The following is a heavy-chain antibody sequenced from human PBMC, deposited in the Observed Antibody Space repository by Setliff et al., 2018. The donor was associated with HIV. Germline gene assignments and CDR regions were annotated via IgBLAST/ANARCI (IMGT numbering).Heavy chain of an antibody. V-gene: IGHV4-30-4*07. CDR2: IYYGGGT. J-gene: IGHJ5*02. Sequence: SETLSLTCTVSGDSIASGGYSWTWIRQPPGKALEWIGYIYYGGGTSYSGTTYYNPSVASRITISGDTSKNQFSLKLTSVTAADTAIYYCARENGWLFGWFDPWGQGTPVTVSS. D-gene: IGHD3-22*01. CDR1: GDSIASGGYS. CDR3: ARENGWLFGWFDP.